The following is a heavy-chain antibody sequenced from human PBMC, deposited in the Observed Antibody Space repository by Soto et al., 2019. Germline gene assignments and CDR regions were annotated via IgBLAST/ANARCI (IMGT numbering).Heavy chain of an antibody. J-gene: IGHJ4*02. CDR1: GFIFDDYA. D-gene: IGHD6-19*01. Sequence: EVRLVESGGGLVQPGRSLRLSCDASGFIFDDYAMHWVRQAPGKGLEWVSSITWNSGDIAYADSVKGRFTISRDNAKKAPYLHMNCLRTEHTAFYGCALHLSVRRPFDHWRQGTLFTVPS. CDR2: ITWNSGDI. V-gene: IGHV3-9*01. CDR3: ALHLSVRRPFDH.